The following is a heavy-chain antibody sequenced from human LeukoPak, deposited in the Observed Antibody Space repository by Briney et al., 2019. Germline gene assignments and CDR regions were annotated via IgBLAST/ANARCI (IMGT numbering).Heavy chain of an antibody. J-gene: IGHJ4*02. CDR1: GASISNYH. Sequence: SETLSLTCSVSGASISNYHWSWLRQPPGKGLEWIGYMHYTGGTNYNPSLKSRVTTSLDTSKDQFSLKLSSVTAADTAVYYCARGTVTTYYFDYWGQGALVTVSS. V-gene: IGHV4-59*01. CDR3: ARGTVTTYYFDY. CDR2: MHYTGGT. D-gene: IGHD4-17*01.